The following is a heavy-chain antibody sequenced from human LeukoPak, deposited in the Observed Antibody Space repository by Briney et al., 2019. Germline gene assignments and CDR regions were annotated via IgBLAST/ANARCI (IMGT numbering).Heavy chain of an antibody. Sequence: PGGSLSLSCAASGFIFSTYGMSWVRQAPGKGLEWVSSVSDTGGTTYYADSVKGRFTISRDNAKNTLYLQMNSLRAEDTAVYYCAPLAVTGREFDYWGQGTLVTVSS. CDR2: VSDTGGTT. D-gene: IGHD6-19*01. CDR1: GFIFSTYG. J-gene: IGHJ4*02. CDR3: APLAVTGREFDY. V-gene: IGHV3-23*01.